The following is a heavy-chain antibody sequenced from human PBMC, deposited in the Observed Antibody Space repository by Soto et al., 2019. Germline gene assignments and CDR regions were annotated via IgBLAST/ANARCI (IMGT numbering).Heavy chain of an antibody. J-gene: IGHJ6*02. Sequence: QVQVVQSGVEVRRPGSSVKVSCKASGDTFKNCVISWVRQAPGQGLEWMGGIIPLFGTTDFAQRFQGRLTITTDDATNKAYIELSRLRSEDTATYYCAAELGFVKLSVVWGQGTTVIGSS. CDR2: IIPLFGTT. D-gene: IGHD7-27*01. V-gene: IGHV1-69*01. CDR1: GDTFKNCV. CDR3: AAELGFVKLSVV.